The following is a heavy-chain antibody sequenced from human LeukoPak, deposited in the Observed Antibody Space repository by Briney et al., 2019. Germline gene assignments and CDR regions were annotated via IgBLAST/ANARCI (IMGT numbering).Heavy chain of an antibody. V-gene: IGHV3-74*01. CDR3: ARDRGGYSYNCYYSYYMDV. CDR1: GFTFSSYW. D-gene: IGHD5-18*01. J-gene: IGHJ6*03. Sequence: GGSLRLSCAASGFTFSSYWMHWVRQAPGKGLVWVSRISSDGSSTTYADSVKGRFTISRDNAKNTVFLQMNSLGAEDTAIYYCARDRGGYSYNCYYSYYMDVWGKGTTVTVSS. CDR2: ISSDGSST.